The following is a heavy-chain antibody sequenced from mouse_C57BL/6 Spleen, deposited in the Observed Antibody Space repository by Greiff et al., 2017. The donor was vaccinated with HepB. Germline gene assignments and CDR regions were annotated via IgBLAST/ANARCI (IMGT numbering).Heavy chain of an antibody. D-gene: IGHD2-4*01. V-gene: IGHV5-9*01. CDR2: ISGGGGNT. CDR1: GFTFSSYT. J-gene: IGHJ3*01. Sequence: DVKLVESGGGLVKPGGSLKLSCAASGFTFSSYTMSWVRQTPEKRLEWVATISGGGGNTYYPDSVKGRFTISRDNAKNTLYLQMSSLRSEDTALDYCARQGGYDYDEAWFAYWGQGTLVTVSA. CDR3: ARQGGYDYDEAWFAY.